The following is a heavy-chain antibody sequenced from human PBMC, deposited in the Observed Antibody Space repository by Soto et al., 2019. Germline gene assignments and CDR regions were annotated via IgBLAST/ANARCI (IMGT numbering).Heavy chain of an antibody. CDR3: ATAKEDYYDSSGYSGN. CDR2: IIPIFGTA. Sequence: GASVKVSCKASGGTFSSYAISWVRQAPGQGLEWMGGIIPIFGTANYAQKFQGRVTITADESTSTAYMELSSLRSEDTAVYYCATAKEDYYDSSGYSGNWGQGTLVTVSS. CDR1: GGTFSSYA. J-gene: IGHJ4*02. V-gene: IGHV1-69*13. D-gene: IGHD3-22*01.